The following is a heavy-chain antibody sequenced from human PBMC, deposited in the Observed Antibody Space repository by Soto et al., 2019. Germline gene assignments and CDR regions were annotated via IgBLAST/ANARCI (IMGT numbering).Heavy chain of an antibody. CDR3: ARVVKNKSALFDY. V-gene: IGHV3-33*01. J-gene: IGHJ4*02. CDR1: GFTFSSYG. D-gene: IGHD3-22*01. Sequence: QVQLVESGGGVVQPGRSLRLSCAASGFTFSSYGMHWVRQAPGKGLEGVAVIWYDGSNKYYADTVKGRFTISRDNSKNTLYLQMNSLRAEDTAVYYCARVVKNKSALFDYWGQGTLVTVSS. CDR2: IWYDGSNK.